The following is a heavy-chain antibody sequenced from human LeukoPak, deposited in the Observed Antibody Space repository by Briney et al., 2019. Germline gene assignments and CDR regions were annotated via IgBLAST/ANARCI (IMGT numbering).Heavy chain of an antibody. V-gene: IGHV1-8*01. CDR1: GYTFTSYD. CDR2: MNPNSGNT. Sequence: GASVKVSCKASGYTFTSYDINWVRQATGQGLEWMGWMNPNSGNTGYAQKFQSRVTMTRNTSISTAYMELSSLRSEDTAVYYCARGTGYCSGGSCYYQKNWFDPWGQGTLVTVSS. J-gene: IGHJ5*02. D-gene: IGHD2-15*01. CDR3: ARGTGYCSGGSCYYQKNWFDP.